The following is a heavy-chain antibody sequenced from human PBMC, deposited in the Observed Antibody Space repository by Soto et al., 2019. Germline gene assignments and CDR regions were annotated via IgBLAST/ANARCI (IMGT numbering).Heavy chain of an antibody. CDR1: GGSFSGYY. CDR3: ARGGGIAARYWYY. J-gene: IGHJ4*02. D-gene: IGHD6-6*01. Sequence: QVQLQQWGAGLLKPSETLSLTCAVYGGSFSGYYWSWIRQPPGKGLEWMGEINHSGSTNYNPSLKSRVTISVDTSKNQFSLKLSSVTAADTAVYYCARGGGIAARYWYYWGQGTLVTVSS. V-gene: IGHV4-34*01. CDR2: INHSGST.